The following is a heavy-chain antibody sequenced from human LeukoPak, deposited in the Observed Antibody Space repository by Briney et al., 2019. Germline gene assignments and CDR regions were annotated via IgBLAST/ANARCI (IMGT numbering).Heavy chain of an antibody. CDR3: ASYSSGWRGYYYYGMDV. CDR1: RFTFSSYA. Sequence: GGSLRLSCAASRFTFSSYAMSWVRQAPGKGLEWVSAISGSGGSTYYADSVKGRFTISRDNSKNTLYLQMNSLRAEDTAVYYCASYSSGWRGYYYYGMDVWGQGTTVTVSS. J-gene: IGHJ6*02. D-gene: IGHD6-19*01. V-gene: IGHV3-23*01. CDR2: ISGSGGST.